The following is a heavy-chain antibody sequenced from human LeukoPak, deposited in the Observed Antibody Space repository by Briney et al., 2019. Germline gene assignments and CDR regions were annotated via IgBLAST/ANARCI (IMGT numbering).Heavy chain of an antibody. CDR1: GFTFRSYE. CDR2: ISSSSSYI. D-gene: IGHD3-22*01. Sequence: GGSLRLSCAASGFTFRSYEMNWVRQAPGKGLEWVSSISSSSSYIYYADSVKGRFTISRDNAKNSLYLQMNSLRAEDTAVYYCASGDYYDSSGRRAFDYWGQGTLVTVSS. CDR3: ASGDYYDSSGRRAFDY. J-gene: IGHJ4*02. V-gene: IGHV3-21*01.